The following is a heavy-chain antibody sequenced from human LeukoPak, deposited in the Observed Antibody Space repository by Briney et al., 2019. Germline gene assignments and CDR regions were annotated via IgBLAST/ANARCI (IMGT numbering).Heavy chain of an antibody. D-gene: IGHD3-22*01. Sequence: GGSLRLSCAASGFTFDDYAMHWVRQAPGKGLEWVSGISWNSGSIGYADSVKGRFTISRDNAKNSLYLQMNSLRAEDTALYYCAKDRHDSSGYYGAFDIWGQGTMVTVSS. CDR3: AKDRHDSSGYYGAFDI. CDR1: GFTFDDYA. CDR2: ISWNSGSI. V-gene: IGHV3-9*01. J-gene: IGHJ3*02.